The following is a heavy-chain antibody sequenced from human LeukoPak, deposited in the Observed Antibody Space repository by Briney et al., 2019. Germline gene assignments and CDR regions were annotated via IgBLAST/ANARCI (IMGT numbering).Heavy chain of an antibody. Sequence: SQTLSLTCTVSGGSISSGAYYWIWIRQHPGKGLEWIGYIYYSGSTYYNPSLESRVTMSVDTSKNQFSLKLSSVTAADTAVYYCARDGNGGSGSYYNGPEHYFDYWGQGTLVTVSS. CDR1: GGSISSGAYY. D-gene: IGHD3-10*01. V-gene: IGHV4-31*03. CDR2: IYYSGST. CDR3: ARDGNGGSGSYYNGPEHYFDY. J-gene: IGHJ4*02.